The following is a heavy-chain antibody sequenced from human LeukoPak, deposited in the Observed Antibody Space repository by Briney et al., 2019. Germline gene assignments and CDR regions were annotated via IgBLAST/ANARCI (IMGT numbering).Heavy chain of an antibody. J-gene: IGHJ4*02. Sequence: PGGSLRLSCAGSGFPFSNYCMAWVGQAPGKGLEWVANMKEDGGEIHYVDSVKGRFTISRDNAKNSLDLQMNSLRVDDTAVYYCVRDRGYSTFDYWGQGTLVIVSS. CDR2: MKEDGGEI. CDR3: VRDRGYSTFDY. CDR1: GFPFSNYC. D-gene: IGHD4-23*01. V-gene: IGHV3-7*01.